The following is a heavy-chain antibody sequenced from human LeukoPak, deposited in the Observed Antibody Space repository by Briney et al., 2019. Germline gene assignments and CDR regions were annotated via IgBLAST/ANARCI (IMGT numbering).Heavy chain of an antibody. CDR3: AKSLYGSGSYYNWFDP. D-gene: IGHD3-10*01. J-gene: IGHJ5*02. Sequence: SETLSLTCKVSGGSISRYHWSWIRQPPGKGLEWIGYIYYSGSTNYCPSLKSRVTISVDTSKNQFSLELSSVTAADTAVYYCAKSLYGSGSYYNWFDPWGQGTLVTVSS. CDR2: IYYSGST. V-gene: IGHV4-59*12. CDR1: GGSISRYH.